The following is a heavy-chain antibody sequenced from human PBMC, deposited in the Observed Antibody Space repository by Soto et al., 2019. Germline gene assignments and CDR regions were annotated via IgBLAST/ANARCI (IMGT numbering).Heavy chain of an antibody. CDR3: AREAAARIERWFDS. Sequence: PSETLSLTCTVSGGSISSDSYSWTWIRQHPGKGLEWIGYIYHTGSTHYNPSLKSRATISVDTSKNQFSLKLSSVTAADTAVYYCAREAAARIERWFDSWGQGTLVTVSS. CDR1: GGSISSDSYS. J-gene: IGHJ5*01. V-gene: IGHV4-31*03. CDR2: IYHTGST. D-gene: IGHD6-6*01.